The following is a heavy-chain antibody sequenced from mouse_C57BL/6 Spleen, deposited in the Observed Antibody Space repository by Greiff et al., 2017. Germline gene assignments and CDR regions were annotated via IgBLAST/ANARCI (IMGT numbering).Heavy chain of an antibody. Sequence: QVQLQQPGAELVMPGASVKLSCKASGYTFTSYWMHWVKQRPGQGLEWIGEIDPSDSYTNYNQKFKGKSTLTVDKSSSTAYMQLSSLTSEDSAVYYCARRGGDYNPWFAYWGQGTLVTVSA. J-gene: IGHJ3*01. CDR1: GYTFTSYW. V-gene: IGHV1-69*01. CDR3: ARRGGDYNPWFAY. D-gene: IGHD2-13*01. CDR2: IDPSDSYT.